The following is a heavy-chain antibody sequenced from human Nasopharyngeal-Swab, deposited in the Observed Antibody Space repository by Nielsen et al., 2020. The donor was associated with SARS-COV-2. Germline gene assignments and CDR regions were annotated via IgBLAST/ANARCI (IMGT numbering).Heavy chain of an antibody. V-gene: IGHV1-69*04. CDR1: GCTFTNYG. J-gene: IGHJ6*03. CDR3: ARAGRGYSNGEIDGFHYMDI. Sequence: SFKVSCKASGCTFTNYGLTWVRQAPGQVLEWIGRIIPILCNANNARKFQGRVTITADKSTSTVYMELSSLRSEDTAVYYCARAGRGYSNGEIDGFHYMDIWGRGTAVAVSS. D-gene: IGHD5-12*01. CDR2: IIPILCNA.